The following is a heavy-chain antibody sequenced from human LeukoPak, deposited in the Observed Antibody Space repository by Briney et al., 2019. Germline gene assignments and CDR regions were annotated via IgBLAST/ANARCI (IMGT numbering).Heavy chain of an antibody. CDR2: IYTSGST. D-gene: IGHD3-22*01. J-gene: IGHJ3*02. Sequence: PSETLSLTCTVSGGSISSYYWSWIRQPAGKGLEWIGRIYTSGSTNYNPSLKSRVTMSVDTSKNQFSLKLSSVTAADTAVYYCARDHPYYYDSSGYCGRDAFDIWGQGTMITVSS. V-gene: IGHV4-4*07. CDR3: ARDHPYYYDSSGYCGRDAFDI. CDR1: GGSISSYY.